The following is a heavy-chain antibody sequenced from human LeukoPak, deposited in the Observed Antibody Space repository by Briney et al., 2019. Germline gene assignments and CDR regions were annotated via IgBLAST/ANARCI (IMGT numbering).Heavy chain of an antibody. V-gene: IGHV3-15*01. CDR2: IKSKTDGGTT. J-gene: IGHJ4*02. CDR3: TTASGDSGSYYSFDY. Sequence: GGSLRLSCAASGFTFSNAWMSWVRQAPGKGLEWVGRIKSKTDGGTTDYAAPVKGRFTISRDDSKNTLYLQMNSLKTEDTALYYCTTASGDSGSYYSFDYWGQGTLGTVSS. D-gene: IGHD3-10*01. CDR1: GFTFSNAW.